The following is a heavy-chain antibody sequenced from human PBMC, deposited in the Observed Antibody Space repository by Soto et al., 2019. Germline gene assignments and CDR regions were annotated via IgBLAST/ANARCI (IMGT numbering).Heavy chain of an antibody. CDR1: GGSISSYY. V-gene: IGHV4-59*01. J-gene: IGHJ4*02. Sequence: PSETLSLTCTVSGGSISSYYWSWIRQPPGKGLEWIGYIYYSGSTNYNPSLKSRVTISVDTSKNQFSLKLSSVTAADTAVYYCARVNYYDFWSGYYGGYYFDYWGQGTLVTVSS. CDR2: IYYSGST. D-gene: IGHD3-3*01. CDR3: ARVNYYDFWSGYYGGYYFDY.